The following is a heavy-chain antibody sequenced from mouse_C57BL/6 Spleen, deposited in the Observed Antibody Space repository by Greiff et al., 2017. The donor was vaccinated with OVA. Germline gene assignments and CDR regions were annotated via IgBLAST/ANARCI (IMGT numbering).Heavy chain of an antibody. Sequence: QVQLQQSGPELVKPGASVKISCKASGYAFSSSWMNWVKQRPGKGLEWIGRIYPGDGDTNYNGKFKGKATLTADKSSSTAYMQRSSLTSEDSAVYFCARPPPMDYWGQGTSVTVSS. J-gene: IGHJ4*01. CDR1: GYAFSSSW. CDR2: IYPGDGDT. CDR3: ARPPPMDY. V-gene: IGHV1-82*01.